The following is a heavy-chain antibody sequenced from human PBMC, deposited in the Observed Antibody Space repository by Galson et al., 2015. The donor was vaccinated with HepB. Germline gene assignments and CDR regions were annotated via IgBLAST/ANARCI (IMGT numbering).Heavy chain of an antibody. Sequence: SVKVSCKASGYTFTGYYMHWVRQAPGQGLEWMGRINPNSGGTNYAQKFQGRVTMTRDTSISTAYMELSRLRSDDTAVYYCARDVGVIPEYFQHWGQGTLVTVSS. V-gene: IGHV1-2*06. D-gene: IGHD3-16*01. CDR3: ARDVGVIPEYFQH. J-gene: IGHJ1*01. CDR1: GYTFTGYY. CDR2: INPNSGGT.